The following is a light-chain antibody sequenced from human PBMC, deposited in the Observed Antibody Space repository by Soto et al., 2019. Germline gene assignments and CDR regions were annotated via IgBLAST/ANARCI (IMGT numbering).Light chain of an antibody. CDR1: SSDVGGYNY. V-gene: IGLV2-14*03. J-gene: IGLJ2*01. CDR3: SSYTSSITPDVL. CDR2: DVS. Sequence: QSVLTQPASVSGSPGQSITISCTGTSSDVGGYNYVSWYQHHPGKAPKLMIYDVSNRPSEVSNRFTGSKSGNTASLTISGLQAEDEADYYCSSYTSSITPDVLIGGGTKLTVL.